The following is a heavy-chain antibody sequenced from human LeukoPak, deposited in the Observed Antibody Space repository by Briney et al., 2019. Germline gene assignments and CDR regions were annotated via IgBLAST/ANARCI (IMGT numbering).Heavy chain of an antibody. CDR2: IYSGGST. J-gene: IGHJ5*02. Sequence: GGSLRLSCAASGFTVSSNYMSWVRQAPGKGLEWVSVIYSGGSTYYADSVKGRFTISRDNSKNTLYLQMNSLRAEDTAVYYCAKGSGGGSSNWFDPWGQGTLVTVSS. V-gene: IGHV3-66*01. D-gene: IGHD2-15*01. CDR3: AKGSGGGSSNWFDP. CDR1: GFTVSSNY.